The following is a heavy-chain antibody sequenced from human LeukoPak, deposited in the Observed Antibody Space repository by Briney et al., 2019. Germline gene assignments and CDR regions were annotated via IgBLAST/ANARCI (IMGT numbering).Heavy chain of an antibody. CDR1: RFPFSSFS. V-gene: IGHV3-48*01. Sequence: GGSLRLSCAASRFPFSSFSMNSVRQAPGEGLEWVAYISISSATIYYADSVKGRFTISRDNAKNSLYLQMNSLRAEDTAMYYCARVHGAYPFDYWGQGTLAAVSS. J-gene: IGHJ4*02. CDR2: ISISSATI. CDR3: ARVHGAYPFDY. D-gene: IGHD4/OR15-4a*01.